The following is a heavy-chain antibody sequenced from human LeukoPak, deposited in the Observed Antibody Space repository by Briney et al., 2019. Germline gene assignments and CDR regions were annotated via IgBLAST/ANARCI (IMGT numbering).Heavy chain of an antibody. Sequence: ASVKVSCKASGGTFSSYAISWVRQAPGQGLEWMGRIIPIHGIPNYAQQSQGRVTITADKSTSTAYMELSSLRSEDTAVYYCASDLGGTTYYYDSSGYYYGFNYGMDVWGQGTTVTVSS. CDR3: ASDLGGTTYYYDSSGYYYGFNYGMDV. CDR2: IIPIHGIP. D-gene: IGHD3-22*01. CDR1: GGTFSSYA. J-gene: IGHJ6*02. V-gene: IGHV1-69*04.